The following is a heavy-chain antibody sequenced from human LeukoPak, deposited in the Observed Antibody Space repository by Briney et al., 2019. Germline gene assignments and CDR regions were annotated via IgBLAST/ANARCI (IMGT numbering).Heavy chain of an antibody. D-gene: IGHD6-25*01. V-gene: IGHV4-4*02. J-gene: IGHJ4*02. Sequence: SETLSLTCGVSGGSVSSTNWWTWLRHPPGKGLEWIGEVHLDGRTNFNPSLKSRLTMSVDLSENHVSLKLTSVTAADTAVYYCAREGGFYRPLDYSGQGTLVTVSS. CDR1: GGSVSSTNW. CDR3: AREGGFYRPLDY. CDR2: VHLDGRT.